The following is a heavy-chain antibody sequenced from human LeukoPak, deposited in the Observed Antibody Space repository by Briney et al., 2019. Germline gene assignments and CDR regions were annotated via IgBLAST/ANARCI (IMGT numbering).Heavy chain of an antibody. V-gene: IGHV1-8*01. CDR2: MNPNSGNT. J-gene: IGHJ4*02. D-gene: IGHD3-22*01. CDR1: GYTFTSYD. CDR3: ARGSYYDSSGHYYRAPFDY. Sequence: GASVKVSCKASGYTFTSYDINWVRQATGQGLEWMGRMNPNSGNTGYAQKFQGRVTMTRNTSMSTAYMELSSLRSEDTAVYYCARGSYYDSSGHYYRAPFDYWGQGTLVTVSS.